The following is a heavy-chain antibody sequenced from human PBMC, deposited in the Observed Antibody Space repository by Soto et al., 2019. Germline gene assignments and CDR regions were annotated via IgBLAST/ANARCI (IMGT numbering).Heavy chain of an antibody. V-gene: IGHV3-30*18. D-gene: IGHD6-13*01. J-gene: IGHJ6*01. Sequence: PGGSLRLSCLATAFTFSSYGMHSLRHALDKGMEWVAVISDDGSNKHYADSVEGRFTSSRDNSTNTLYQQMKSRRAEDTVVYYGAKGLAKAAAWYCYYSRDVSAKGTTRNDSA. CDR1: AFTFSSYG. CDR3: AKGLAKAAAWYCYYSRDV. CDR2: ISDDGSNK.